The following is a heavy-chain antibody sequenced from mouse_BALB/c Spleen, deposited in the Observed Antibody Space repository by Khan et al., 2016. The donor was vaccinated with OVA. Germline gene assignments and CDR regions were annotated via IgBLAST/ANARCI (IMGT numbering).Heavy chain of an antibody. V-gene: IGHV1-4*01. Sequence: VELVESGAELARPGASVKMSCKASGYTFTSNTMHWIKQRPGQGLEWIGYINPRRGYTIYNQKFKDKATLTADISSSTAYMQLSSLTSDDSAVCYCARRTTDYAMDYRGQGTSVTVSS. CDR1: GYTFTSNT. CDR3: ARRTTDYAMDY. CDR2: INPRRGYT. D-gene: IGHD2-14*01. J-gene: IGHJ4*01.